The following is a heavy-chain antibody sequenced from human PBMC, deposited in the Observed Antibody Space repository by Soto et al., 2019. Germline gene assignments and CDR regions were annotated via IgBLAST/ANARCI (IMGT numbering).Heavy chain of an antibody. CDR2: IIPIFGTA. V-gene: IGHV1-69*06. Sequence: ASVKVSCKASGGTFSSYAISWVRQAPGQGLEWMGGIIPIFGTANYAQKFQGRVTITADKSTSTAYMELSSLRSEDTAVYYCARTYYYDSSGYYYPIGYYYGMAVWGQGTTVTVSS. J-gene: IGHJ6*02. D-gene: IGHD3-22*01. CDR1: GGTFSSYA. CDR3: ARTYYYDSSGYYYPIGYYYGMAV.